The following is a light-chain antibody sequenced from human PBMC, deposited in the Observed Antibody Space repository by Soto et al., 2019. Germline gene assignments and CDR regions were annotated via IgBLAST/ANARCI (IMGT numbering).Light chain of an antibody. Sequence: VQMTKSQSSLSASLGDRFTIAGRSSQIISSYLNWYQQKPGKAPELLIYAASTLQSGVPSRFSGSGSGTDFTLTISCLQSEDFATYYCQQYYSFPITFGQGTRLEIK. J-gene: IGKJ5*01. V-gene: IGKV1-39*01. CDR1: QIISSY. CDR3: QQYYSFPIT. CDR2: AAS.